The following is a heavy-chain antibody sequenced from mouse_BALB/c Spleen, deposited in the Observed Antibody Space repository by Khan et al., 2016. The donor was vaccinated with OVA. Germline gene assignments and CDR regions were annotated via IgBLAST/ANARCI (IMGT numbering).Heavy chain of an antibody. CDR2: ITYSGST. Sequence: EVQLQESGPGLVKPSQSLSLTCTVTGYSITSDYAWNWIRQFPGNKLEWMPYITYSGSTGYNPSLKSRTSITRDTSKNQFFMQLNSVTTEDTATYYCARDYGSSYLFFDYWGQGTTLTVSS. V-gene: IGHV3-2*02. CDR1: GYSITSDYA. D-gene: IGHD1-1*01. CDR3: ARDYGSSYLFFDY. J-gene: IGHJ2*01.